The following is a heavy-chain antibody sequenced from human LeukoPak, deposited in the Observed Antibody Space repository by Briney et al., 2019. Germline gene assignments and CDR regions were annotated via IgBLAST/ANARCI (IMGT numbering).Heavy chain of an antibody. CDR3: ATGGRFYYDL. V-gene: IGHV3-33*01. Sequence: GGSLRLSCAASGFTFNRYGMHWVRQAPGKGLEWVAVAYGDGTDKYYADSVKGRFTISKDLSQNRLYMQMNSLRAEDAAMYYCATGGRFYYDLWGQGTLVTVSS. J-gene: IGHJ4*02. CDR1: GFTFNRYG. D-gene: IGHD2-15*01. CDR2: AYGDGTDK.